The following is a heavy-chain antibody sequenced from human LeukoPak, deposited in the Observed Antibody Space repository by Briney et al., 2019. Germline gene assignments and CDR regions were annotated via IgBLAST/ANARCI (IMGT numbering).Heavy chain of an antibody. Sequence: KTSETLSLTCAVYGGSFSGYYWSWIRQPPGKGLEWIGEINHSGSTNHNPSLKSRVTISVDTSKNQFSLKLSSVTAADTAVYYCARWDFDYWGQGTLVTVSS. CDR1: GGSFSGYY. J-gene: IGHJ4*02. CDR3: ARWDFDY. CDR2: INHSGST. V-gene: IGHV4-34*01.